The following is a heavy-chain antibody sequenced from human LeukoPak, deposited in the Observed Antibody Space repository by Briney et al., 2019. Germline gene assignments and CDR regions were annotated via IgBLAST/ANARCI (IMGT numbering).Heavy chain of an antibody. CDR1: GFTFSSYA. Sequence: GGSLRLSCAGSGFTFSSYAMSWVRQAPGKGLEWVSAISGSGSSTYYADSVKGRFTISRDNSKNTLYLQTNSLRAEDTAVYYCARGRGYDGSDYYYGFFDYWGQGTLVTVSS. CDR2: ISGSGSST. J-gene: IGHJ4*02. CDR3: ARGRGYDGSDYYYGFFDY. V-gene: IGHV3-23*01. D-gene: IGHD3-22*01.